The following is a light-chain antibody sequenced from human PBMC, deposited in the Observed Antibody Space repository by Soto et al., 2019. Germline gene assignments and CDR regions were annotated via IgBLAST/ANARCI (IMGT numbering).Light chain of an antibody. CDR3: QQRYSPHGT. CDR2: HPS. CDR1: QPIRSG. J-gene: IGKJ1*01. V-gene: IGKV1-5*01. Sequence: DIQITQSPSTLSGSVEDRAPIPCLPSQPIRSGLACYHQKTATAPTLLIYHPSTCESGGPSTFSGSGSGTYFILTIISLQPEDFATYYCQQRYSPHGTFGQGTKVDI.